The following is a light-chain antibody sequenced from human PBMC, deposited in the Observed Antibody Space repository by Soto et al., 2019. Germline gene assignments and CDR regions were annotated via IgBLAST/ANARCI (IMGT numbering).Light chain of an antibody. CDR1: QSVSNW. CDR3: QQYYSYWT. Sequence: IHMTHSPSTLSVSLGEIVTITFRASQSVSNWLAWYQQKSGKAPKLLIYDASSLQSGVPSRFSGSGSGTEFALTISSLQPDDFATYYCQQYYSYWTFGQGTKVDIK. J-gene: IGKJ1*01. V-gene: IGKV1-5*01. CDR2: DAS.